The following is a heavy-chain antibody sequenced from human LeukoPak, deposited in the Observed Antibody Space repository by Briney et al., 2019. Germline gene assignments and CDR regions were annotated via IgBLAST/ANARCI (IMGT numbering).Heavy chain of an antibody. CDR1: SGSINSGSSF. J-gene: IGHJ4*02. CDR2: IYPRGTT. CDR3: SKDSHD. D-gene: IGHD2-21*01. Sequence: SETLSLTCTVSSGSINSGSSFWSWVRQPPGKGLEWIGYIYPRGTTYYEPSLKSRVTISVDTSNNQFSLSLDSVTAADTAVYFCSKDSHDWGQGTLVIVSS. V-gene: IGHV4-30-4*08.